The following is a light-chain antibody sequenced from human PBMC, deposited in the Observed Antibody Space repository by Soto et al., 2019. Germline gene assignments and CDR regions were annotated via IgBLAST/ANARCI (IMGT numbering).Light chain of an antibody. V-gene: IGLV2-23*01. J-gene: IGLJ1*01. CDR1: SSDVGSYNL. CDR2: EGS. Sequence: QSVLTQPASVYGCPGQSITISCTGTSSDVGSYNLVSWYQQHPGKAPKLMIYEGSKRPSGVSNRFSGSKSGDTASLTISGLQAEDEADYYCCSYAGSSTFVFGTGTKVTVL. CDR3: CSYAGSSTFV.